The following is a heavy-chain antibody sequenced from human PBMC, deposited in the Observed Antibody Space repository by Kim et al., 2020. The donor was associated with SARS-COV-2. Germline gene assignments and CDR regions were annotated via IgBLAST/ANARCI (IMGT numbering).Heavy chain of an antibody. Sequence: GGSLRLSCAASGFTFSSDWMSWVRQAPGKGPEWVANIKYDGSEKHYVDSVKGRFTISRDNAKSFLYLQMNSLRAEDTAVYFCVREWAYWGQGTLVTVS. CDR1: GFTFSSDW. CDR3: VREWAY. V-gene: IGHV3-7*01. J-gene: IGHJ4*02. CDR2: IKYDGSEK. D-gene: IGHD1-26*01.